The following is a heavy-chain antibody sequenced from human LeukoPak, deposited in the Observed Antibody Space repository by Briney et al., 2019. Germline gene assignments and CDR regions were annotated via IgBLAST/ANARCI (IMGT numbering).Heavy chain of an antibody. CDR3: AREGFYLDV. Sequence: SETLSLTCTVSGYSISSGYSWGCIRQPPGKGLEWIGTIYHGGNTYYNPSLKSRVTISLDTSKNQFSLRLSSVTAADTAVYYCAREGFYLDVWGKGTTVTVSS. J-gene: IGHJ6*03. CDR2: IYHGGNT. CDR1: GYSISSGYS. V-gene: IGHV4-38-2*02.